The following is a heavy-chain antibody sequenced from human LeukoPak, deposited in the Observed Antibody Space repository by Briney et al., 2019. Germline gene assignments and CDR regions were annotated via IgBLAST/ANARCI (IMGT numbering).Heavy chain of an antibody. CDR2: IRFDGSNT. Sequence: GGSLRLSCAASGFMFRSYGMHWVRQAPGKGLEWVTFIRFDGSNTYYADSVKGRFTISRDNSKNTLYLQMNGLRVEDTAVYYCAKGEKYRLQSSSYYYMDVWGRGTTVTVSS. J-gene: IGHJ6*03. V-gene: IGHV3-30*02. CDR3: AKGEKYRLQSSSYYYMDV. CDR1: GFMFRSYG. D-gene: IGHD2-2*01.